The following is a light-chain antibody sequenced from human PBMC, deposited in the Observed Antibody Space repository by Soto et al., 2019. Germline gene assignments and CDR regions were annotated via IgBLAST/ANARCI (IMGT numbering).Light chain of an antibody. J-gene: IGKJ4*01. CDR2: DTS. V-gene: IGKV3-11*01. CDR3: QQRRDWPRLT. Sequence: DIVLTQSPATLSLSPGERATLSCRTSQSVSDYLAWFQQKPGQAPRLLIYDTSKRAPGAPARFSGSGYGTDFTLPISSLEPEDSAVYYCQQRRDWPRLTFGGGTKVEI. CDR1: QSVSDY.